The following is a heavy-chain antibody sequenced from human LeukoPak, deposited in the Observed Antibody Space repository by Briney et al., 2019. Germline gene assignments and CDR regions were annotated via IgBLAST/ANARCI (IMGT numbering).Heavy chain of an antibody. Sequence: PSQTLSLTCTVSGGSISSGDYYWSWIRQPPGKGLEWIGYIYYSGSTYYNPSLKSRVTISVDTSKNQFSLKLSSVTAADTAVYYCARQGRFGELLDYWGQGTLVTVSS. V-gene: IGHV4-30-4*01. CDR2: IYYSGST. J-gene: IGHJ4*02. CDR3: ARQGRFGELLDY. D-gene: IGHD3-10*01. CDR1: GGSISSGDYY.